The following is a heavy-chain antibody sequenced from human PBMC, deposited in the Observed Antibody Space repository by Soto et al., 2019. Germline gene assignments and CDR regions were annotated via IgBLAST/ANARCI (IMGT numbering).Heavy chain of an antibody. Sequence: EVQLLESGGGLVQPGGSLRLSCAASGFTFSSYAMKWVRQAPGKGLEWVSLIGESGTPTYYADSVKGRFTISRYNSGNTLFREMYSLRAEDTAVYYCARYIPGVRYYGMDVWGQGTTVTVSS. CDR3: ARYIPGVRYYGMDV. D-gene: IGHD2-2*01. V-gene: IGHV3-23*01. CDR2: IGESGTPT. CDR1: GFTFSSYA. J-gene: IGHJ6*02.